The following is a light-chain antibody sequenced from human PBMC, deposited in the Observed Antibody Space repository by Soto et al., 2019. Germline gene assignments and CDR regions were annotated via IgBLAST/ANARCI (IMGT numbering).Light chain of an antibody. CDR3: QAWDSGTHVV. CDR1: NLGDKY. Sequence: SYELTQPPSVSVSPGQTASITCSGDNLGDKYACWYQQKPGQSPVLVIYQDNKRPSGIPERFSGSNSGNTATLTISGTQAMDEAYYYCQAWDSGTHVVFGGGTKLPVL. CDR2: QDN. J-gene: IGLJ2*01. V-gene: IGLV3-1*01.